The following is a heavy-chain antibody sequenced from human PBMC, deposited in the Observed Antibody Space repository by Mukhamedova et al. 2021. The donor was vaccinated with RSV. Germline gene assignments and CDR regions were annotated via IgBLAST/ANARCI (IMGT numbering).Heavy chain of an antibody. Sequence: EFVANIKEDGSAKNHVDSVKGRFTISRDNAEKLVYLQMNNLRAEDTAMCYCARDLGYSAFDFWGRGTMGTVSS. V-gene: IGHV3-7*01. D-gene: IGHD2-15*01. J-gene: IGHJ4*02. CDR2: IKEDGSAK. CDR3: ARDLGYSAFDF.